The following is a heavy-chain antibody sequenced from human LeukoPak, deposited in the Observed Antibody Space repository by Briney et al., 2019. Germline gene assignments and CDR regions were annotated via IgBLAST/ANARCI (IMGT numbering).Heavy chain of an antibody. J-gene: IGHJ4*02. CDR3: ARGPPPVLRYFDWLSRMFDY. CDR2: INHSGST. CDR1: GGSFSGYY. D-gene: IGHD3-9*01. Sequence: PSETLSLTCAVYGGSFSGYYWSWIRQPPGKGPEWIGEINHSGSTNYNPSLKSRVTISVDTSKNQFSLKLSSVTAADTAVYYWARGPPPVLRYFDWLSRMFDYWGQGTLVTVSS. V-gene: IGHV4-34*01.